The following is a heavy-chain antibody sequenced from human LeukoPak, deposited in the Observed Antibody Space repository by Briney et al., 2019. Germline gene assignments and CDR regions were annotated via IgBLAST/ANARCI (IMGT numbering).Heavy chain of an antibody. CDR2: ISYDGSNK. J-gene: IGHJ4*02. CDR1: GFTFSSYA. Sequence: GGSLRLSCAASGFTFSSYAMHWVRQAPGKGLEWVAVISYDGSNKYYADSVKGRFTISRDTSKNTLLLQMNDLRAEDTAIYYCARNRPYDYWGQGTLVTVSS. D-gene: IGHD6-6*01. CDR3: ARNRPYDY. V-gene: IGHV3-30*14.